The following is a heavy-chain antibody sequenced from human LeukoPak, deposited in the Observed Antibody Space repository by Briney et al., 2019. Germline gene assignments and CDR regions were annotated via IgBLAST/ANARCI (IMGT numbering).Heavy chain of an antibody. CDR3: ARPSCGGNCYSPPDY. CDR2: IKQDGSEK. Sequence: GRSLRLSCAASGFPFSSYGMHWVRQAPGKGLEWVANIKQDGSEKYYVDSLKGRFTISRDNAKNSLYLQMNSLRAEDTAVYYCARPSCGGNCYSPPDYWGQGTLVTVSS. J-gene: IGHJ4*02. CDR1: GFPFSSYG. D-gene: IGHD2-21*01. V-gene: IGHV3-7*03.